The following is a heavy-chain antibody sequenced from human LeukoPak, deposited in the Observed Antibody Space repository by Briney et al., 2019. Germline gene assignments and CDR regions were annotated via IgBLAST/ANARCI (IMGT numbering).Heavy chain of an antibody. CDR2: ISSSSSYI. CDR1: GFTFSSYS. CDR3: ARDQVGARGSFDI. Sequence: KPGGSLRLSCAASGFTFSSYSMNWVRQAPGKGLEWVSSISSSSSYINYADSVKGRFTISRDNAKNSLYLQMNSLRAEDTAVYYCARDQVGARGSFDIWGQGTMVTVSS. J-gene: IGHJ3*02. V-gene: IGHV3-21*01. D-gene: IGHD6-6*01.